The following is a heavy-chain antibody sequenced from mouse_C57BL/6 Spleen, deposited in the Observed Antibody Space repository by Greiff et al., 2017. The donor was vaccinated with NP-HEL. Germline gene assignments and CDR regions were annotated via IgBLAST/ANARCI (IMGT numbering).Heavy chain of an antibody. CDR2: IYPRDGST. CDR3: ARSLRGTVVADWYFDV. CDR1: GYTFTSYD. Sequence: VQLQQSGPELVKPGASVKLSCKASGYTFTSYDINWVKQRPGQGLEWIGWIYPRDGSTKYNEKFKGKATLTVDTSSSTAYMELHSLTSEDSAVYFCARSLRGTVVADWYFDVWGTGTTVTVSS. D-gene: IGHD1-1*01. V-gene: IGHV1-85*01. J-gene: IGHJ1*03.